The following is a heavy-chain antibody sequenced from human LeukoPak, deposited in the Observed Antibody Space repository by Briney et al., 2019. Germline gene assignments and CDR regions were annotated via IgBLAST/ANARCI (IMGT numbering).Heavy chain of an antibody. CDR2: IIPTLGIA. V-gene: IGHV1-69*04. Sequence: GASVKVSCKASGGTFSSYAISWVRQAPGQGLEWMGRIIPTLGIANYAQKFQGRVTITADKSTSTAYMELSSLRSEDTAVYYCARSHGTTGTTSRYYYGMDVWGQGTTVTVSS. CDR3: ARSHGTTGTTSRYYYGMDV. D-gene: IGHD1-1*01. J-gene: IGHJ6*02. CDR1: GGTFSSYA.